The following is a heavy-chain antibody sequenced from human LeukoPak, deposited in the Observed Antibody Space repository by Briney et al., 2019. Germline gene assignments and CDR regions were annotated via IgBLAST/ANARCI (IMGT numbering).Heavy chain of an antibody. D-gene: IGHD3-22*01. CDR1: GGSFSGYY. Sequence: PSETLSLTCAVYGGSFSGYYWSWVRQPPGKGLEWMGEINHSGSTNYNPSLKSRVTISVDTSKNQFSLKLSSVTAADTAVYYCARSTRYYYDSSGYYAFVYWGQGTLVTVSS. V-gene: IGHV4-34*01. CDR3: ARSTRYYYDSSGYYAFVY. J-gene: IGHJ4*02. CDR2: INHSGST.